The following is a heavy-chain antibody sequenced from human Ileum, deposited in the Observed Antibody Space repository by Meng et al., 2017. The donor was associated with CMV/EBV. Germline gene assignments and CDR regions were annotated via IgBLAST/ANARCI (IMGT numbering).Heavy chain of an antibody. CDR3: ARDPITMVRGSRRPLGD. Sequence: GESLKISCAASGFTFSDYYMSWIRQAPGKGLEWVSYISSSGSTIYYADSVKGRFTISRDNAKNSLYLQMNSLRAEDTAVYYCARDPITMVRGSRRPLGDWGQGTLVIVSS. V-gene: IGHV3-11*04. CDR1: GFTFSDYY. J-gene: IGHJ4*02. D-gene: IGHD3-10*01. CDR2: ISSSGSTI.